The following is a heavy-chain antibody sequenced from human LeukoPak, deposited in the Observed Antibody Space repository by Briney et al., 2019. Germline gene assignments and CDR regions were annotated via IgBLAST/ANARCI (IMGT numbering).Heavy chain of an antibody. CDR1: GYTFTSYG. CDR3: ARRGRLGEPFDY. D-gene: IGHD3-16*01. V-gene: IGHV1-18*01. CDR2: ISAYNGNT. J-gene: IGHJ4*02. Sequence: GASVTVSCKASGYTFTSYGISWVRQAPGQGVEWMGWISAYNGNTNYAQKLQGRVTMTTDTSTSTAYMELRSLRSDDTAVYYSARRGRLGEPFDYWGQGTLVTVSS.